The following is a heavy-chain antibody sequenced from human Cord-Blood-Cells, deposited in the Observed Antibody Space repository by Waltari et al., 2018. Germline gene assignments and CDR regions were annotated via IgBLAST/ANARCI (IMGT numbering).Heavy chain of an antibody. Sequence: QVQLQQWGAGLLKPSETLSLTCAVYGGSFSGYYWSWIRPPPGKGLEWIGEINHSGSTNYNPSLKSRVTISVDTSKNQFSLKLSSVTAADTAVYYCARGQYYDSSGYYYYFDYWGQGTLVTVSS. CDR1: GGSFSGYY. D-gene: IGHD3-22*01. J-gene: IGHJ4*02. CDR3: ARGQYYDSSGYYYYFDY. CDR2: INHSGST. V-gene: IGHV4-34*01.